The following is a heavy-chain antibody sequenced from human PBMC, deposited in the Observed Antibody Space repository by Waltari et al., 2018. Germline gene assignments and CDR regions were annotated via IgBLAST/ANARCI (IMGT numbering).Heavy chain of an antibody. CDR2: ISGSGGST. J-gene: IGHJ4*02. Sequence: EVQLLESGGGLVQPGGSLRLSCAASGFTFSSYAMSWVRQAPGKGLEWVSAISGSGGSTYYSDSVKGRFTISRDNSKNTLYLQMNSLRAEDTAVYYCAKDEEVLPTYFDYWGQGTLVTVSS. V-gene: IGHV3-23*01. CDR1: GFTFSSYA. CDR3: AKDEEVLPTYFDY. D-gene: IGHD1-26*01.